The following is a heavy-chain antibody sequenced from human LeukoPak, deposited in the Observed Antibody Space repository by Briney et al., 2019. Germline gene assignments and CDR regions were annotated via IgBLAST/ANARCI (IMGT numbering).Heavy chain of an antibody. CDR1: GFTFSSYS. CDR2: ISSSSSYI. V-gene: IGHV3-21*01. Sequence: GGSLRLSCAASGFTFSSYSMSWVRQAPGKGLEGVSSISSSSSYIYYADSVKGRFTISRDNDKNSLYLQMNSLRAEDTAVYYCARGDSSGFYRYWGQGTLVTVSS. CDR3: ARGDSSGFYRY. J-gene: IGHJ4*02. D-gene: IGHD3-22*01.